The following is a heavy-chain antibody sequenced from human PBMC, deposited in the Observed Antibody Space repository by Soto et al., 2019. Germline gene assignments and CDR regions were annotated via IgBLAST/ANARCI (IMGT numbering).Heavy chain of an antibody. CDR3: ARALGGRFLEWLPNYFDY. Sequence: GGSLRLSCAASGFTFSSYSMNWVRQAPGKGLEWVSSISSSSSYIYYADSVKGRFTISRDNAKNSLYLQMNSLRAEDTTVYYCARALGGRFLEWLPNYFDYWGQGTLVTVSS. D-gene: IGHD3-3*01. CDR2: ISSSSSYI. CDR1: GFTFSSYS. V-gene: IGHV3-21*01. J-gene: IGHJ4*02.